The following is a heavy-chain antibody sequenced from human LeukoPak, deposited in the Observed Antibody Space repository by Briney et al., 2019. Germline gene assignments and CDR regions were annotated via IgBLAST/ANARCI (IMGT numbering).Heavy chain of an antibody. V-gene: IGHV3-48*01. D-gene: IGHD3-22*01. J-gene: IGHJ4*02. CDR3: ARGGYYYDSSASGNIDY. CDR2: ISSSSSTI. CDR1: GFTFSSYE. Sequence: PGGSLRLSCAAPGFTFSSYEMNWVRQAPGKGLEWVSYISSSSSTIYYADSVKGRFTIPRDNAKNSLYLQMNSLRAEDTAVYYCARGGYYYDSSASGNIDYWGQGTLVTVSS.